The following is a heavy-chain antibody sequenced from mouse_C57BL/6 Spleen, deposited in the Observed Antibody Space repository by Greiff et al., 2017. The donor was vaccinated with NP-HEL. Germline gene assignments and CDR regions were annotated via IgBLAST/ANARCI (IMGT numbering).Heavy chain of an antibody. CDR3: ARDYGSSYDYAMEY. V-gene: IGHV5-4*01. CDR2: ISDGGSYT. CDR1: GFTFSSYA. J-gene: IGHJ4*01. Sequence: EVKLQESGGGLVKPGGSLKLSCAASGFTFSSYAMSWVRQTPEKRLEWVATISDGGSYTYYPDNVKGRYTISRDNAKNNPYLQMSHLKSEDTAMYNSARDYGSSYDYAMEYWGQGTPDTVSS. D-gene: IGHD1-1*01.